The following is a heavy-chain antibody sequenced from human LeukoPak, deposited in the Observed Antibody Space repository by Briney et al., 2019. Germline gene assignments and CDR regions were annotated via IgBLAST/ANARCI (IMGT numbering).Heavy chain of an antibody. V-gene: IGHV4-34*01. Sequence: GSLRLSCAASGFTFSIYSMNWVRQPPGKGLEWIGEINHSGSTNYNPSLKSRVTISVDTSKNQFSLKLSSVTAADTAVYYCARAVGGLRFLEWLPPRNNWFDPWGQGTLVTVSS. D-gene: IGHD3-3*01. CDR1: GFTFSIYS. J-gene: IGHJ5*02. CDR2: INHSGST. CDR3: ARAVGGLRFLEWLPPRNNWFDP.